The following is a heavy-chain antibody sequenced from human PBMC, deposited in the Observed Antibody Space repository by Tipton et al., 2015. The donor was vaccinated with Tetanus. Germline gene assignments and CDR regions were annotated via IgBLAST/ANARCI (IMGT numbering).Heavy chain of an antibody. CDR3: ARGTGDY. J-gene: IGHJ4*02. V-gene: IGHV4-31*03. CDR1: GGSISGSNYF. D-gene: IGHD1-14*01. Sequence: TLSLTCSVSGGSISGSNYFWNWIRQQPGKGPGWIGYIYYSGSTHYNPSLRGRVTMSVDTSKNHFSLKLSSVTAADTAVYYCARGTGDYWGQGTLVPVSS. CDR2: IYYSGST.